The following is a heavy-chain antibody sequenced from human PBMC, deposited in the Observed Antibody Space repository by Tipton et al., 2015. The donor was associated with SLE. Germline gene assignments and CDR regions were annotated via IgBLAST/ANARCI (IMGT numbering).Heavy chain of an antibody. J-gene: IGHJ2*01. CDR3: AGAPIVGARAYWYFDL. Sequence: LRLSCTVSGGSISSHYWSWIRQPPGKGLEWIGYIYYSGSTNYNPSLKSRVTISVDTSKNQFSLKLSSVTAADTAVYYCAGAPIVGARAYWYFDLWGRGTLVAVSS. CDR2: IYYSGST. D-gene: IGHD1-26*01. CDR1: GGSISSHY. V-gene: IGHV4-59*11.